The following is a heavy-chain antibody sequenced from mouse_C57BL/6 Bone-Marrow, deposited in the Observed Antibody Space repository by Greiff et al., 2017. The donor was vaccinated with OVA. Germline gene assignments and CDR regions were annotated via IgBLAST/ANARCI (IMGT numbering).Heavy chain of an antibody. CDR3: ARDGATVVNY. V-gene: IGHV3-6*01. Sequence: EVQLVESGPGLVKPSQSLSLTCSVTGYSITSGYYWNWIRQFPGNKLEWMGYISYDGSNNYNPSLKNRISITRDTSKNQFFLKLNSVTTEDTATYYCARDGATVVNYWGQGTTLTVSS. D-gene: IGHD1-1*01. J-gene: IGHJ2*01. CDR2: ISYDGSN. CDR1: GYSITSGYY.